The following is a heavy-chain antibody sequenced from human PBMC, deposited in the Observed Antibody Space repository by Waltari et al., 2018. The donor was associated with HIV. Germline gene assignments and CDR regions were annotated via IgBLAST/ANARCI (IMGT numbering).Heavy chain of an antibody. CDR1: GGSISHGGSY. CDR3: ASRSGGSSRPFDY. J-gene: IGHJ4*02. Sequence: QLQLLESGPGLVEPSQNLSLTCTVSGGSISHGGSYWNWIRQHPGKGLEWIGYIYYSGTIYYNPSLKSRVTISIDTSKNQFSLKLTSMTAADTAVYYCASRSGGSSRPFDYWGQGTPVTVSS. CDR2: IYYSGTI. D-gene: IGHD6-13*01. V-gene: IGHV4-31*03.